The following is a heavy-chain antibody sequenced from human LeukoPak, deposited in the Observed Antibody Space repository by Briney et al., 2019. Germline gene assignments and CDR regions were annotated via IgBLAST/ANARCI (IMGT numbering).Heavy chain of an antibody. D-gene: IGHD2/OR15-2a*01. CDR2: IYSGDSTSYADSGGGT. CDR1: GFTVSSNY. Sequence: GGSLRLSCAASGFTVSSNYMSWVRQAPGKGLEWVSVIYSGDSTSYADSGGGTYYADSVKGRFTISRDDSKNTLYLQTNSLRVEDTAVYYCARDSFTRGYYDYWGQGTLVTVSS. J-gene: IGHJ4*02. CDR3: ARDSFTRGYYDY. V-gene: IGHV3-53*01.